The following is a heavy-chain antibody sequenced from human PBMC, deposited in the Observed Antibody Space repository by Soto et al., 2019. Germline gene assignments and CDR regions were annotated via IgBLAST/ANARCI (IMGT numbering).Heavy chain of an antibody. CDR2: ISADGAST. J-gene: IGHJ6*02. CDR1: GFTLSTYA. V-gene: IGHV3-23*01. Sequence: PGGSLRLSCVASGFTLSTYAMTWVRQAPGRGLQWVSAISADGASTYHADSVKGRFTIYRDNSKDTLYLQMSSMRPEDTALYYCANMRASHLQDSANMDLWGRGTTVTVSS. CDR3: ANMRASHLQDSANMDL.